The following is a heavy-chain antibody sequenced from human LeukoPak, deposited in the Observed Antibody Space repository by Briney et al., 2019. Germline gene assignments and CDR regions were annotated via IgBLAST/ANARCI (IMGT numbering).Heavy chain of an antibody. CDR3: ARDSQWRAFDI. V-gene: IGHV3-48*03. CDR1: RFTFSSYD. Sequence: GGSLRLSCAASRFTFSSYDMNWVRQAPGKGLEWVSHISESGTTIYYADSVKGRFTISRDNTKNSLYLQMNSLRAEDTAIYYCARDSQWRAFDIWGQGTMVTVSS. J-gene: IGHJ3*02. D-gene: IGHD6-19*01. CDR2: ISESGTTI.